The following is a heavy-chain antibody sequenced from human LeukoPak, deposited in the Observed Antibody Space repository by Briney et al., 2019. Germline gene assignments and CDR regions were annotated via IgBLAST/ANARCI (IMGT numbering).Heavy chain of an antibody. J-gene: IGHJ4*02. CDR2: ISAYNGNT. Sequence: ASVKVSCKASGYTFTSYGISWVRQAPGQGLEWMGWISAYNGNTNYAQKLQGRVTMTTDTSTSTAYMELRSLRSDDTAVYYCARDLITFGGVIADNAAFYFDYWGQGTLVTVSS. CDR1: GYTFTSYG. CDR3: ARDLITFGGVIADNAAFYFDY. D-gene: IGHD3-16*02. V-gene: IGHV1-18*01.